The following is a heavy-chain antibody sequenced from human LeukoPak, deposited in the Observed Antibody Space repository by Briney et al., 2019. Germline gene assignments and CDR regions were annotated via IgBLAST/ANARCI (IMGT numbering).Heavy chain of an antibody. CDR1: GFTFPNYA. D-gene: IGHD2-8*01. Sequence: GGSLRLSCAASGFTFPNYAMSWVRQAPGKGLEWVCGISGSGYGAYYADSVKGRFTISRDNSRNTVNLQMNSLRIEDTAVYYCARVYGPIDYWGQGTLVTVSS. CDR3: ARVYGPIDY. CDR2: ISGSGYGA. V-gene: IGHV3-23*01. J-gene: IGHJ4*02.